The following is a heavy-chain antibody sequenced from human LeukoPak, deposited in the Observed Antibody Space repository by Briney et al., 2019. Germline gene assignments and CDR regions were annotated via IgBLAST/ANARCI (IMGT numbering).Heavy chain of an antibody. J-gene: IGHJ4*02. CDR3: ARATVDPGYYDSSGYYMLDY. D-gene: IGHD3-22*01. CDR1: GGSISSYY. V-gene: IGHV4-4*07. Sequence: SETLSLTCTASGGSISSYYWSWIRQPTGKGLEWIGRIYTSGSTNYNPSLKSRVTMSVDTSKNQFSLKLSSVTAADTAVYYCARATVDPGYYDSSGYYMLDYWGQGTLVTVSS. CDR2: IYTSGST.